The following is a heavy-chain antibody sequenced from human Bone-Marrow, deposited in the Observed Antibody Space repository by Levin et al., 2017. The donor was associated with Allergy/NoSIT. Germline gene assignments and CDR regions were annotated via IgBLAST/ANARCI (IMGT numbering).Heavy chain of an antibody. J-gene: IGHJ4*02. D-gene: IGHD2-15*01. V-gene: IGHV3-66*01. CDR2: VYSGVVGT. CDR1: GFIVSDNY. CDR3: AREGGRYCSDGRCYSSSFDC. Sequence: RTGGSLRLSCAASGFIVSDNYMSWVRQTPGRGLEWVSVVYSGVVGTYYADSVKGRFTISRDNSKNTLYLQMNSLRAEDTAVYYCAREGGRYCSDGRCYSSSFDCWGQGTLVTVSS.